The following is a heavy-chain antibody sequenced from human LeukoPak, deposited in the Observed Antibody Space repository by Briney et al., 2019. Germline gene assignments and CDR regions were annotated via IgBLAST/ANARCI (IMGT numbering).Heavy chain of an antibody. CDR2: IYHSGST. Sequence: SETLSLTCAVSGGSISSGGYSWSWIRQPPGKGLEWIGYIYHSGSTYYNPSLKSRVTISVDRSKNQFSLKLSSVTAADTAVYYCARGPYYYDSSGYYWVDYWGQGTLVTVSS. D-gene: IGHD3-22*01. V-gene: IGHV4-30-2*01. J-gene: IGHJ4*02. CDR1: GGSISSGGYS. CDR3: ARGPYYYDSSGYYWVDY.